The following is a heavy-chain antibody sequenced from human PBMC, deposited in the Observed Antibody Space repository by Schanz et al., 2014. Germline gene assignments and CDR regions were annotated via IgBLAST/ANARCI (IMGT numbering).Heavy chain of an antibody. V-gene: IGHV3-23*04. D-gene: IGHD3-9*01. CDR2: ISGSGGST. Sequence: EVHLVESGGSLVQPGGSLRLSCVASGFSFSIFAMTWVRQAPGKGLEWVSGISGSGGSTYDADSVKGRFTISRDNSKNNSKNTLYLQMNSLRAEDTAVYYCAKHVRSLTGNDYWGQGTLVTVSS. CDR3: AKHVRSLTGNDY. J-gene: IGHJ4*02. CDR1: GFSFSIFA.